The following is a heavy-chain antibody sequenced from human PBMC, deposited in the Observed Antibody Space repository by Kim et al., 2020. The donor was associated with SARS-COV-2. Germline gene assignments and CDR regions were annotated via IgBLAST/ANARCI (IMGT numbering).Heavy chain of an antibody. Sequence: ASVKVSCKVSAYTLTALSMHWVRQAPGKGLEWMGGFDPIDGETVYAQKFQGRVTLTEDTSTNTAYMELSSRKAEDAAIYYCATRGGSRTNYYGMDVWGQG. CDR2: FDPIDGET. D-gene: IGHD1-26*01. V-gene: IGHV1-24*01. J-gene: IGHJ6*02. CDR1: AYTLTALS. CDR3: ATRGGSRTNYYGMDV.